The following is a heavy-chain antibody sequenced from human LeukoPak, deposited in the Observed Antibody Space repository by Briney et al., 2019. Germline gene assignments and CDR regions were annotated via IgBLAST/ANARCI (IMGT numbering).Heavy chain of an antibody. CDR3: ARQVEITIFGVVIIGWFDP. CDR1: GYSISSGYY. D-gene: IGHD3-3*01. CDR2: IYHSGST. V-gene: IGHV4-38-2*01. J-gene: IGHJ5*02. Sequence: SETLSLTCAVSGYSISSGYYWGWIRQPPGKGLEWIGSIYHSGSTYYNPSLKSRVTISVDTSKNQFSLKLSSVTAADTAVYYCARQVEITIFGVVIIGWFDPWGQGTLVTVSS.